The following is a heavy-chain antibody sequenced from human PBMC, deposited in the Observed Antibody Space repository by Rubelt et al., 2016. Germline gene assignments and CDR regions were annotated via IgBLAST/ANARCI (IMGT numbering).Heavy chain of an antibody. V-gene: IGHV4-59*01. CDR3: ARVGGIRGYSYGWGAFDI. CDR2: IYYSGST. D-gene: IGHD5-18*01. Sequence: QVQLQESGPGLVKPSETLSLTCTVSGGSISSYYWSWIRQPPGKGLEWIGYIYYSGSTNYNPSLKCRVTISVGTSKNQLSLKLCSVTAADTAVYYCARVGGIRGYSYGWGAFDIWGQGTMVTVSS. J-gene: IGHJ3*02. CDR1: GGSISSYY.